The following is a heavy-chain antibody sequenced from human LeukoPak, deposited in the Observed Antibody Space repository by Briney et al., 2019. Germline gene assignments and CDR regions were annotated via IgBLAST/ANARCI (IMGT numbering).Heavy chain of an antibody. CDR3: ARHPRYCSSTSCYSGAFPDY. CDR1: GDSISSSNYY. V-gene: IGHV4-39*01. J-gene: IGHJ4*02. Sequence: SETLSLTCSVSGDSISSSNYYWGWIRQPPGKGLEWIGSIYYSGTTYYKPSLKSRVTISVDTSKNQFSLKLSSVTAADTAVYYCARHPRYCSSTSCYSGAFPDYWGQGTLVTVSS. D-gene: IGHD2-2*01. CDR2: IYYSGTT.